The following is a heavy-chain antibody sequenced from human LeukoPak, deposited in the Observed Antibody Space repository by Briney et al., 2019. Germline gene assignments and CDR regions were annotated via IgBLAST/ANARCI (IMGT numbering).Heavy chain of an antibody. CDR3: AKVPPAWYDSSEYYFDY. CDR2: ISGSGGST. CDR1: GFTFTIYA. J-gene: IGHJ4*02. V-gene: IGHV3-23*01. Sequence: GGSLRLSCAPSGFTFTIYAISWARQAPGRGLGWLSSISGSGGSTYYADSVKGRFTISRDNSKNTLYLQMNSLRAEDTAVYYCAKVPPAWYDSSEYYFDYWGQGTLVTVSS. D-gene: IGHD3-22*01.